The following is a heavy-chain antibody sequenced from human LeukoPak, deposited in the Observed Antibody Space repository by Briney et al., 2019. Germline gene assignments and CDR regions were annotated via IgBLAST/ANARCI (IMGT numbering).Heavy chain of an antibody. D-gene: IGHD2-2*01. CDR3: ARGYCSSTSCYSYYYYYMDV. Sequence: PGRSLRLSCAASGFTFSSYAMHWVRQAPGKGLEWVAVISYDGSNKYYADSVKGRFTISRDNSKNTLYLQMNSLRAEDTAVYYCARGYCSSTSCYSYYYYYMDVWGKGTTVTVSS. V-gene: IGHV3-30*04. CDR2: ISYDGSNK. J-gene: IGHJ6*03. CDR1: GFTFSSYA.